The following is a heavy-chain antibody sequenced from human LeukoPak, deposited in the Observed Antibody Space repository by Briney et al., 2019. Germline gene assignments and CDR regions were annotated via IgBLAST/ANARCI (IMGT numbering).Heavy chain of an antibody. Sequence: PGGSLRLSCAASGFTFSSYSMNWVRQAPGKGLEWVSSISSSSSYIYYADSVKGRSTISRDNAKNSLYLQMNSLRAEDTAVYCCAKDKGYSNWFDPWGQGTLVTVSS. CDR2: ISSSSSYI. CDR1: GFTFSSYS. J-gene: IGHJ5*02. V-gene: IGHV3-21*01. CDR3: AKDKGYSNWFDP. D-gene: IGHD5-18*01.